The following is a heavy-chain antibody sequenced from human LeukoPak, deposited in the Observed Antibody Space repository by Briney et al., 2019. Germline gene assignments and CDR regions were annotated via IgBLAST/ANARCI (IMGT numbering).Heavy chain of an antibody. CDR2: ISGSGGST. V-gene: IGHV3-23*01. D-gene: IGHD2-2*01. CDR3: AKERGICCCTSCPNWFDH. CDR1: GFTFSSYA. J-gene: IGHJ5*02. Sequence: GGSLRLSCAASGFTFSSYAMSWVRQAPGKGLEWVSDISGSGGSTYYEDSVKGRFTISRDNSKNTLYLQMNSLRAEDTAVCLCAKERGICCCTSCPNWFDHWGQGALVTVSS.